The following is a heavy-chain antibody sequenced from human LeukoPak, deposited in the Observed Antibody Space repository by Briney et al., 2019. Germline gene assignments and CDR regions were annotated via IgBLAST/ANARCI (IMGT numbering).Heavy chain of an antibody. CDR3: AGYPYGYYYYGMDV. CDR2: IIPIFGTA. Sequence: SEKVSCKASGGTFSSYAISWVRQAPGQGLEWMGGIIPIFGTANYARKFQGRVTITADESTSTAYMELSSLRSEDTAVYYCAGYPYGYYYYGMDVWGKGTTVTVSS. J-gene: IGHJ6*04. D-gene: IGHD5-18*01. V-gene: IGHV1-69*13. CDR1: GGTFSSYA.